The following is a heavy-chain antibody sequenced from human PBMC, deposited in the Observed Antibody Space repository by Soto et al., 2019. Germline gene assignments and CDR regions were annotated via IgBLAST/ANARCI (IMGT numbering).Heavy chain of an antibody. D-gene: IGHD5-18*01. J-gene: IGHJ1*01. CDR1: GGSISSGDYY. CDR2: IYYSGST. CDR3: ASNSYRHTLHAY. Sequence: LSLTCTVSGGSISSGDYYWSWIRQPPGKGLEWIGYIYYSGSTYYNPSLKRRVTISVDTSKNQFSLKLSSVPAEDTAVYYWASNSYRHTLHAYWGKDTRVTAPS. V-gene: IGHV4-30-4*01.